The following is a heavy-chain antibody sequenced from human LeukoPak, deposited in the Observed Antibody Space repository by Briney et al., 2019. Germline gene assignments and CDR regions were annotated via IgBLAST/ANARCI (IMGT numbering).Heavy chain of an antibody. D-gene: IGHD3-9*01. Sequence: PGRSLRLSCAASGFIFSSYGMHWVRQAPGKGLEWAAVIWSDASNTYYVDSVKGRFTISRDNSKNTLYLQMNSMRAEDTAVYYCARTYDIRYFDTWGQGTLVTVSS. CDR3: ARTYDIRYFDT. V-gene: IGHV3-33*01. CDR2: IWSDASNT. CDR1: GFIFSSYG. J-gene: IGHJ4*02.